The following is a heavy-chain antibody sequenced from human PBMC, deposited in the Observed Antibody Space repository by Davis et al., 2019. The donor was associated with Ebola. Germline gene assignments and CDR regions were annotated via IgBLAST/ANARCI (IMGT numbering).Heavy chain of an antibody. CDR1: GFTFSSYW. CDR3: ARVNDQRRYYYYGMDV. D-gene: IGHD1-1*01. J-gene: IGHJ6*02. Sequence: GESLKISCAASGFTFSSYWMSWVRQAPGKGLEWVANIKQDGSEKYYVDSVKGRFTISRDNAKNSLYLQMNSLRAEDTAVYYCARVNDQRRYYYYGMDVWGQGTTVTVSS. CDR2: IKQDGSEK. V-gene: IGHV3-7*01.